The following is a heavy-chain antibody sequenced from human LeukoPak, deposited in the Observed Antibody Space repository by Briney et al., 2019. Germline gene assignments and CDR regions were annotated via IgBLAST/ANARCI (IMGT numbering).Heavy chain of an antibody. CDR3: GAGRQFVGAFDI. CDR2: ISSGGTTI. D-gene: IGHD3-10*01. V-gene: IGHV3-48*03. CDR1: GFTFNSYE. J-gene: IGHJ3*02. Sequence: GSLRLSCAASGFTFNSYELYWVRQAPGKGLEWVSYISSGGTTIKYADSVKGQFTISRDDAKKSLYLQMNSLRAEDTAIYYCGAGRQFVGAFDIWGQGTLVTVSS.